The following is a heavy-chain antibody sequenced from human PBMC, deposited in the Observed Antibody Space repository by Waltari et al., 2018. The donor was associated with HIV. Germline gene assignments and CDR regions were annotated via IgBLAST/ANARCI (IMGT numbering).Heavy chain of an antibody. D-gene: IGHD3-22*01. V-gene: IGHV4-59*01. CDR1: GGSISNYY. CDR2: ISYTGTT. Sequence: QVQLQESGPGLVKPSETLSLTCTVSGGSISNYYWRWIRQPPGKRLEWIGYISYTGTTSYNPSLKSPVIISVDTSKNHFSLQLSSVTTADTAVYYCARGADSYDSSSPFDYWGQGTLVTVSS. CDR3: ARGADSYDSSSPFDY. J-gene: IGHJ4*02.